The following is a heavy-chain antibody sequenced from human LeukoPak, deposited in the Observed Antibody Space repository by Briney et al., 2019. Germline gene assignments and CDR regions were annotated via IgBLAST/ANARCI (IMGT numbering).Heavy chain of an antibody. CDR3: ARDIGVLSWYMDV. CDR1: GYTFTSYY. J-gene: IGHJ6*03. CDR2: INPSGGST. D-gene: IGHD2-15*01. Sequence: GASVTVSCKASGYTFTSYYMHWVRQAPGQGLEWMGIINPSGGSTSYAQKFHGRVTMTRDTSTSTVYMELSSLRSEDTAVYYCARDIGVLSWYMDVWGKGTTVTISS. V-gene: IGHV1-46*01.